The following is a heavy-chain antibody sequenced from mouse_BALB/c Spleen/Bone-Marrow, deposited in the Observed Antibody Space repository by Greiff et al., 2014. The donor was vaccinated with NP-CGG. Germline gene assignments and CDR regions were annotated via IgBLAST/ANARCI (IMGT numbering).Heavy chain of an antibody. CDR1: GYTFTSYW. V-gene: IGHV1-7*01. CDR3: ARRAYGSSYGFAY. J-gene: IGHJ3*01. Sequence: ESGAELAKPGASVKMSCKASGYTFTSYWMHWVKQRPGQGLEWIGYINPSTGYTEYNQKFKDKATLTADKSSSTAYMQLSSLTSEDSAVYYCARRAYGSSYGFAYWGQGTLVTVSA. CDR2: INPSTGYT. D-gene: IGHD1-1*01.